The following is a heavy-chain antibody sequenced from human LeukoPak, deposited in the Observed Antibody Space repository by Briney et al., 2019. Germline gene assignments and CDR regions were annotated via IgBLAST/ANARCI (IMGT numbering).Heavy chain of an antibody. J-gene: IGHJ5*02. V-gene: IGHV3-21*01. D-gene: IGHD2-2*01. CDR1: GFTFSGYS. CDR2: ISSSSSYI. CDR3: ARDLYCSSTSCYAS. Sequence: GGSLRLSCAASGFTFSGYSINWVRQAPGKGLEWVSSISSSSSYIYYADSVKGRFTISRDNAKNSLYLQMNSLRAEDTAVYYCARDLYCSSTSCYASWGQGTLVTVSS.